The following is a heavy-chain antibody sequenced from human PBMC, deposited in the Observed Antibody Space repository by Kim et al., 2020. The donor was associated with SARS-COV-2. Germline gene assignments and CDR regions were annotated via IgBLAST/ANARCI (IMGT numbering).Heavy chain of an antibody. CDR2: IIPIFGTA. J-gene: IGHJ5*02. CDR1: GGTFSSYA. CDR3: ARGGSSSWYSWGDEDNWFDP. V-gene: IGHV1-69*13. Sequence: SVKVSCKASGGTFSSYAISWVRQAPGQGLEWMGGIIPIFGTANYAQKFQGRVTITADESTSTAYMELSSLRSEDTAVYYCARGGSSSWYSWGDEDNWFDPWGQGTLVTVSS. D-gene: IGHD6-13*01.